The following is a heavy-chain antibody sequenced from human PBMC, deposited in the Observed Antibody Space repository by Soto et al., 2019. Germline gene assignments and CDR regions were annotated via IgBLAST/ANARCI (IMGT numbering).Heavy chain of an antibody. Sequence: SETLSLTCAVSSGSISSSNWWSWVRQPPGKGLEWIGEIYHSGSTNYNPSLKSRVTISVDKSKNQFSLKLSSVTAADTAVYYCARLEEQTYYYGSGSYRPYYYYMDVWGKGTTVTVSS. V-gene: IGHV4-4*02. CDR2: IYHSGST. CDR1: SGSISSSNW. CDR3: ARLEEQTYYYGSGSYRPYYYYMDV. D-gene: IGHD3-10*01. J-gene: IGHJ6*03.